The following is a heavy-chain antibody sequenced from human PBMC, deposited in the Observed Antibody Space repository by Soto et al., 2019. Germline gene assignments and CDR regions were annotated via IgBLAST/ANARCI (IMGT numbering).Heavy chain of an antibody. CDR2: INHSGST. V-gene: IGHV4-34*01. CDR3: ARGRSGHCSSTSCYDRGWFDP. D-gene: IGHD2-2*01. Sequence: SETLSLTCAVYGGSFSGYYWSWIRQPPGKGREWIGEINHSGSTNYKPSLKSRVTISVDTSKNQFSLKLSSVTAADTAVYYCARGRSGHCSSTSCYDRGWFDPWGQGTLVT. CDR1: GGSFSGYY. J-gene: IGHJ5*02.